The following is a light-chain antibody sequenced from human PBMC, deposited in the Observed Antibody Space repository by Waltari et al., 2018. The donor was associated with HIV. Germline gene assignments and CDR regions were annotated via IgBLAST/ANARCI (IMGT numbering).Light chain of an antibody. Sequence: QSALTQPASVSGSLGQSITIPCTGTSSDVGGYDYVSWYQQHPGRAPKLLIYDVSNRPSGVYNRFSGSKPGNMASLTISGLQAEDEADYHCSSYTSSSALEVVFGGGTTLTVL. J-gene: IGLJ3*02. CDR2: DVS. CDR1: SSDVGGYDY. V-gene: IGLV2-14*01. CDR3: SSYTSSSALEVV.